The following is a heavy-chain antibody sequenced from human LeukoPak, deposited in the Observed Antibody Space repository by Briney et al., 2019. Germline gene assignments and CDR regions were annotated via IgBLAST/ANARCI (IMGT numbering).Heavy chain of an antibody. J-gene: IGHJ3*02. V-gene: IGHV3-21*01. CDR2: ISSSSSYT. D-gene: IGHD3-9*01. CDR1: GFTFSSYS. CDR3: AREGGGYFDWFRTDAFDI. Sequence: PGGSLRLSCAASGFTFSSYSMNWVRQAPGKGLEWVSSISSSSSYTYYADSVKGRFTISRDNAKNSLYLQMNSLRAEDTAVYYCAREGGGYFDWFRTDAFDIWGQGTMVTVSS.